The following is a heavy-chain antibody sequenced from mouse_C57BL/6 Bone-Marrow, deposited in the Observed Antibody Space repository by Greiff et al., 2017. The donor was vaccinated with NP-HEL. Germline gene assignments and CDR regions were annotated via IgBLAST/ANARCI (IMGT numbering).Heavy chain of an antibody. J-gene: IGHJ2*01. CDR2: IDPENGDT. V-gene: IGHV14-4*01. Sequence: EVKLQQSGAELVRPGASVKLSCTASGFNIKDDYMHWVKQRPEQGLEWIGWIDPENGDTEYASKFQGKATITADTSSNTAYLQLSSLTSEDTAVYYCTDYGSSYGFDYWGQGTTLTVSS. CDR1: GFNIKDDY. CDR3: TDYGSSYGFDY. D-gene: IGHD1-1*01.